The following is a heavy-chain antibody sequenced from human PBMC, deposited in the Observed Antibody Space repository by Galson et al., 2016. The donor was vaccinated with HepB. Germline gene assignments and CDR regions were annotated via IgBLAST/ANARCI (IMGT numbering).Heavy chain of an antibody. CDR2: IQSGGTT. D-gene: IGHD6-19*01. CDR1: GFSVSNHY. Sequence: SLRLSCAASGFSVSNHYMSWVRQAPGKGLEWVSVIQSGGTTYYADSVKGRFTISRDISKNTLYLQVNSLRAEDTAVYYCASMAVAGPAPTDYWGQGTLVTVSS. J-gene: IGHJ4*02. CDR3: ASMAVAGPAPTDY. V-gene: IGHV3-66*01.